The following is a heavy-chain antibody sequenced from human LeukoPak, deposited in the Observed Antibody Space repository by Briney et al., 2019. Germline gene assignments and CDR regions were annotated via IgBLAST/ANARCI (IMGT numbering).Heavy chain of an antibody. V-gene: IGHV1-2*04. D-gene: IGHD1-26*01. J-gene: IGHJ4*02. CDR2: INPNSGGT. Sequence: ASVTVSCMASGYTFTGYYMHWVRQAPGQGREWVGWINPNSGGTNYAQKFQGWVTMTRDTSISTAYMELSRLRSDDTAVYYCARANSGSYRNFDYWGQGTLVTVSS. CDR1: GYTFTGYY. CDR3: ARANSGSYRNFDY.